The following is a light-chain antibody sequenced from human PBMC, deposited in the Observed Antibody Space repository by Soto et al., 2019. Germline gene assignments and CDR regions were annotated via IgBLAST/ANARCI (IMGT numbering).Light chain of an antibody. CDR2: GAS. CDR1: QSVSSSY. Sequence: EIVLTQSPCTLSVSPGERATISCRASQSVSSSYLAWYQQKPGQAPRLLIYGASSRATGIPERFSGSGSGTDFTLTISRLEPEDFAVYYCQQYGSSLFTFGPGTKVDIK. CDR3: QQYGSSLFT. V-gene: IGKV3-20*01. J-gene: IGKJ3*01.